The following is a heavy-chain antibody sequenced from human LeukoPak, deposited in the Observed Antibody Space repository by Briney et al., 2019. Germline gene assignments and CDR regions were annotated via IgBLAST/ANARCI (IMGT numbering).Heavy chain of an antibody. V-gene: IGHV1-69*06. CDR3: ARIIAAAGEMGIDY. CDR1: GGTFSSYA. Sequence: SVKVSCKASGGTFSSYAISWVRQAPGQGLEWMGGIIPIFGTANYAQKFQGRVTITADKSTSTAYMELSSLRSEDTAVYYCARIIAAAGEMGIDYWGQGTLVTVSS. CDR2: IIPIFGTA. J-gene: IGHJ4*02. D-gene: IGHD6-13*01.